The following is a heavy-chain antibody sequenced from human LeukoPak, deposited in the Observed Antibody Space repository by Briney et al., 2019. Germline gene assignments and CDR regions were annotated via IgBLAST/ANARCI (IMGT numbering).Heavy chain of an antibody. D-gene: IGHD3-3*01. CDR2: IYYSGTT. CDR1: GGSISSSTYS. V-gene: IGHV4-30-4*07. CDR3: ARGHESTIFGVVIIQDFDY. Sequence: SQTLSLTCAVSGGSISSSTYSWSWIRQPPGKGLEWIGYIYYSGTTYYNPSLKSRVTISVDTSKNQFSLKLSSVTAADTAVYYCARGHESTIFGVVIIQDFDYWGQGTLVTVSS. J-gene: IGHJ4*02.